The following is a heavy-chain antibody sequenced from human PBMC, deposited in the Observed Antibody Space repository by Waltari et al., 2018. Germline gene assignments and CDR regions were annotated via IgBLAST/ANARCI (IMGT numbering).Heavy chain of an antibody. CDR2: VRSKANGLAI. CDR1: GFTLSGSA. CDR3: TSLEEVFLYYMNV. V-gene: IGHV3-73*02. Sequence: EVQLVESGGGLVQPGGSLKLSCAASGFTLSGSAVHWVRQASGKGLEWVCRVRSKANGLAIAYAASVEGRFIISRDDSKNTAYLQMNSLKAEDTAVYYCTSLEEVFLYYMNVWGKGTTVTISS. J-gene: IGHJ6*03. D-gene: IGHD3-3*01.